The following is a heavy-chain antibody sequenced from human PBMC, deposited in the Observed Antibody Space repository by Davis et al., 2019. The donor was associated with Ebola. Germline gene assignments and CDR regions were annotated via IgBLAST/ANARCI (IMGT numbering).Heavy chain of an antibody. CDR1: GFTFDDYA. J-gene: IGHJ4*02. V-gene: IGHV3-9*01. CDR2: ISWNSGSI. CDR3: AKNRGALSGGVFDY. D-gene: IGHD3-16*01. Sequence: LSLTCAASGFTFDDYAMHWVRQAPGKGLEWVSGISWNSGSIGYADSVKGRFTISRDNAKNSLYLQMNSLRAEDTALYYCAKNRGALSGGVFDYWGQGTLVTVSS.